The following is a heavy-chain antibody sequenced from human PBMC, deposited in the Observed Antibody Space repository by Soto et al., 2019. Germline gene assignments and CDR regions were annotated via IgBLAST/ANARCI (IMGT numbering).Heavy chain of an antibody. CDR1: GGSVTSGRFY. D-gene: IGHD6-19*01. CDR3: AGSGASSGWL. CDR2: IYYTGRT. Sequence: QVQLQESGPGLVKPSETLSLTCTVSGGSVTSGRFYWSWSRQPPGKGLEWIGYIYYTGRTSYTSSLKSRVTISFDTPENQFSLKLSSVTAADTAKYYCAGSGASSGWLGGQGTQVTVSS. V-gene: IGHV4-61*01. J-gene: IGHJ4*02.